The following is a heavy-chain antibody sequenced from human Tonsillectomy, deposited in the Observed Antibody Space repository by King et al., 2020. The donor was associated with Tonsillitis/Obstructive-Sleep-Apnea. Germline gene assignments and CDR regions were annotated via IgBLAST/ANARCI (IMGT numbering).Heavy chain of an antibody. CDR2: ISSDGDST. Sequence: VQLVESGGGLVQPGGSLRLSCAASGFTFSSYAMHWVRQAPGKGLEYVSAISSDGDSTYYANSVKGRFTISRDNPKSTLYLQMGSLRADDMAVYSCARGDEDVVXXYATYYFDXWGQGXXVTVSS. J-gene: IGHJ4*02. CDR1: GFTFSSYA. CDR3: ARGDEDVVXXYATYYFDX. D-gene: IGHD2-8*01. V-gene: IGHV3-64*01.